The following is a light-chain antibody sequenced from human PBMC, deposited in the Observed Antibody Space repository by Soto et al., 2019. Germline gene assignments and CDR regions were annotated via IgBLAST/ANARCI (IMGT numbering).Light chain of an antibody. J-gene: IGKJ5*01. V-gene: IGKV1-5*03. CDR2: KAS. Sequence: DIQMTQSPSTLSASVGDRVTITCRASQSISTWLAWYQQKPGKAPKLLIYKASSLQSGVPSRFSGSGSVTEFTLTITSLQPDYFATYYCQQYYTYSITFGQGTRLEIK. CDR3: QQYYTYSIT. CDR1: QSISTW.